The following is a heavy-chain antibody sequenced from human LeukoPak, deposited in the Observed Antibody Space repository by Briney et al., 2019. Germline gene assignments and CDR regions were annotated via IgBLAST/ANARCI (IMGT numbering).Heavy chain of an antibody. CDR2: IYHSGST. D-gene: IGHD3-16*01. Sequence: TSETLSLTCAVSGGSISSSNWWSWVRQPPGKGLEWIGEIYHSGSTNYNPSLKSRVTISVDKSKNQFSLKLSSVTAADTAVYYCARDPSLRRGFDAFDIWGQGTMVTVSS. J-gene: IGHJ3*02. CDR1: GGSISSSNW. V-gene: IGHV4-4*02. CDR3: ARDPSLRRGFDAFDI.